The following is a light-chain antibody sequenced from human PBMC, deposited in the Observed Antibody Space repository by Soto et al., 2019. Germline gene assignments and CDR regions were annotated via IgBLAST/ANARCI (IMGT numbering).Light chain of an antibody. CDR3: SSYADINRVI. CDR2: EVN. V-gene: IGLV2-8*01. Sequence: QSALTQPPSASGSPGQSVSISCTGTSSDVGDYNYVSWYQQHPGKAPKLIIFEVNKRPSGVPDRFSGSKSANTASLTVSGLQAEDEADHYCSSYADINRVIFGGGTKLTVL. J-gene: IGLJ2*01. CDR1: SSDVGDYNY.